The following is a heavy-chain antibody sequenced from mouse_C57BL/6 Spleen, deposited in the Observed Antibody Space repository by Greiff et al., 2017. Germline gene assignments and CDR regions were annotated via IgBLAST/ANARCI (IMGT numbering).Heavy chain of an antibody. CDR1: GYSFTDYN. V-gene: IGHV1-39*01. J-gene: IGHJ4*01. CDR3: ARSGDYDGAMDY. Sequence: EVKLMESGPELVKPGASVKISCKASGYSFTDYNMNWVKQSNGKSLEWIGVINPNYGTTSYNQKFKGKATLTVDQSSSTAYMQLNSLTSEDSAVYYCARSGDYDGAMDYWGQGTSVTVSS. CDR2: INPNYGTT. D-gene: IGHD2-4*01.